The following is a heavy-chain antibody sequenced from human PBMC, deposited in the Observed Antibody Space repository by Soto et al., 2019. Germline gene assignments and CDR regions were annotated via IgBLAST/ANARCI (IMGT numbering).Heavy chain of an antibody. CDR3: AREGRWGYSYGYYYYYGMDV. Sequence: GGSLRLSCAASGFTFDDYGMNWVRQAPGKGLEWVSGINWNGGSTGYADSVKGRFTISRDTSKNQFSLQLNSVTPEDTAVYYCAREGRWGYSYGYYYYYGMDVWGQGTTVTVSS. D-gene: IGHD5-18*01. CDR2: INWNGGST. J-gene: IGHJ6*02. V-gene: IGHV3-20*04. CDR1: GFTFDDYG.